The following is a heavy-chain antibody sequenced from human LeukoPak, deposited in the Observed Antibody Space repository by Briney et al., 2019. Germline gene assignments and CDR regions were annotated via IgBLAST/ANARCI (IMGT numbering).Heavy chain of an antibody. CDR2: IYPGDSDT. J-gene: IGHJ4*02. CDR3: ARAYQTITVAGSFSFYFDY. V-gene: IGHV5-51*01. CDR1: GYSFISYW. D-gene: IGHD6-19*01. Sequence: GESPKISCKGSGYSFISYWIGWVRQMPWKGLEWMGIIYPGDSDTRYSPSFQGQVTISADKSISTAYLQWSSLKASDTAMYYCARAYQTITVAGSFSFYFDYWGQGTLVTVSS.